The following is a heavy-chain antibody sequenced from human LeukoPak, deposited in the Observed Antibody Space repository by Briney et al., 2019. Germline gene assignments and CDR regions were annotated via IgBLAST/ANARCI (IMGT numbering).Heavy chain of an antibody. J-gene: IGHJ6*02. Sequence: SETLSLTCTVSGGSISSYYWSWIRQPPGKGLEWIGSIYYSGSTYYNPSLKSRVTISVDTSKNQFSLKLSSVTAADTAVYYCARLPFRSRIYGSGVLDVWGQGTTVTVSS. CDR2: IYYSGST. CDR1: GGSISSYY. CDR3: ARLPFRSRIYGSGVLDV. D-gene: IGHD3-10*01. V-gene: IGHV4-59*05.